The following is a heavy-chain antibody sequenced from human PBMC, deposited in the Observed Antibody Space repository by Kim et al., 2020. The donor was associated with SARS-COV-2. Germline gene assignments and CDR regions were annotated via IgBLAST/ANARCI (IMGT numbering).Heavy chain of an antibody. J-gene: IGHJ5*02. V-gene: IGHV4-39*01. CDR1: GGSVSSSSYY. CDR3: ARLEYGSSSRLFDP. D-gene: IGHD6-6*01. Sequence: SETLSLTCTVSGGSVSSSSYYWGWIRQPPGKGLEWIGNIYYTGSTYHNPSLKSRVTISVDTSKNQFSLNLSSLTAADTAVYYCARLEYGSSSRLFDPWGQGTLVTVSA. CDR2: IYYTGST.